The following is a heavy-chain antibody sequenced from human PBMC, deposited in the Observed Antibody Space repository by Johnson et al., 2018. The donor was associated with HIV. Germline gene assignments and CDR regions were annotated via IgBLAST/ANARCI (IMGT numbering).Heavy chain of an antibody. CDR3: AREGNWNPTYGFDV. J-gene: IGHJ3*01. CDR2: ISYDGTNK. V-gene: IGHV3-30*04. CDR1: GFTFSSYA. D-gene: IGHD1-1*01. Sequence: QVQLVESGGGVVQPGRSLRLSCEASGFTFSSYAMHWVRQAPGKGLEWVAVISYDGTNKYYADSVKGRFTISRDNSKNTLYLQMNSLRAEDTAVYFCAREGNWNPTYGFDVWGQGTMVTVSS.